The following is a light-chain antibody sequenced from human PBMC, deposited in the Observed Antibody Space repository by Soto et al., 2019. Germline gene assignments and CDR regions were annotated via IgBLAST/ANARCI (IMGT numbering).Light chain of an antibody. CDR2: DVT. CDR1: SGDVGRYNF. Sequence: QSVLAQPASVSGSPGQSITISCTGTSGDVGRYNFVSWYQQYPGKAPKLIIFDVTNRPSGVSGRFSGSKSRNTAALTISGLQAEDEADYHCSSYSTSSTVVFGGGTKVTVL. V-gene: IGLV2-14*01. CDR3: SSYSTSSTVV. J-gene: IGLJ2*01.